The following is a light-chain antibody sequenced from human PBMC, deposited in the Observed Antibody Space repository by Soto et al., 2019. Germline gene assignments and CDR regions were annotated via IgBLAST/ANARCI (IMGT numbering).Light chain of an antibody. V-gene: IGKV3-20*01. CDR3: HQYCSSPLT. CDR1: QSVTSNQ. Sequence: ETVLTQSPGTLSLSPGERATLSCRASQSVTSNQLDWYRHKPGQVPRLLIYGASSRATGIPDRFSGSGSGTDFTLTISRLEPEDVAVYYCHQYCSSPLTFGGGTKVEIK. CDR2: GAS. J-gene: IGKJ4*01.